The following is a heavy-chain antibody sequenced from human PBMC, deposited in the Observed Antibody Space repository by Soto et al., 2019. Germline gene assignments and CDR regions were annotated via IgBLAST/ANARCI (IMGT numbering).Heavy chain of an antibody. D-gene: IGHD4-17*01. V-gene: IGHV4-30-4*01. CDR1: GGSISSGDYY. Sequence: QVQLQESGPGLVKPSQTLSLTCTVSGGSISSGDYYWSWIRQPPGKGLEGIGYINYSGSTNYNTSLKSRVTISVDTSKNQFSLKLSSVTAADTAVYYCAREPTLYGDHRYFDLWGRGTLVTVSS. J-gene: IGHJ2*01. CDR2: INYSGST. CDR3: AREPTLYGDHRYFDL.